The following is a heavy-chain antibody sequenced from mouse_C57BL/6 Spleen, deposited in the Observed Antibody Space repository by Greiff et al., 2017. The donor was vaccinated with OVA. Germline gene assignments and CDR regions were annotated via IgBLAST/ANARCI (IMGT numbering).Heavy chain of an antibody. D-gene: IGHD1-1*01. Sequence: DVMLVESGGGLVQPGGSLKLSCAASGFTFSDYGMAWVRQAPRKGPEWVAFISNLAYSIYYADTVTGRFTISRENAKNTLYLEMSSLRSEDTAMYYCARSSSYVQYFDVWGTGTTVTVSS. CDR2: ISNLAYSI. J-gene: IGHJ1*03. CDR3: ARSSSYVQYFDV. V-gene: IGHV5-15*01. CDR1: GFTFSDYG.